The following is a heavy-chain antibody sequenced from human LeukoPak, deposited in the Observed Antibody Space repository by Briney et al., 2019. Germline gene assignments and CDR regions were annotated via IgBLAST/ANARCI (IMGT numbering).Heavy chain of an antibody. CDR3: ARAVRPSDSGTYYSYYFDY. CDR1: GFTFSSYA. J-gene: IGHJ4*02. CDR2: ISGSGGST. D-gene: IGHD3-10*01. Sequence: GGSLRLSCAASGFTFSSYAMSWVRQAPGTGLEWVSTISGSGGSTYYADSVKGRFTISRDNSKNTVYLQMNSLRAEDTAVYYCARAVRPSDSGTYYSYYFDYWGQGTLVTVSS. V-gene: IGHV3-23*01.